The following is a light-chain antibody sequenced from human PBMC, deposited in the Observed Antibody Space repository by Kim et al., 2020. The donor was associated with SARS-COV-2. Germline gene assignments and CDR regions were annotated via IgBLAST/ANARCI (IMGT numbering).Light chain of an antibody. Sequence: SMGQGRTARSTGEGNSIGSKRVHWYQKGPGQALVLDIYEDRDRASVIPERCSGSKSGDTATLSMSRVEDGGEADYYCQVRNSKMVFGGGTQLTVL. V-gene: IGLV3-21*03. CDR2: EDR. CDR3: QVRNSKMV. CDR1: SIGSKR. J-gene: IGLJ2*01.